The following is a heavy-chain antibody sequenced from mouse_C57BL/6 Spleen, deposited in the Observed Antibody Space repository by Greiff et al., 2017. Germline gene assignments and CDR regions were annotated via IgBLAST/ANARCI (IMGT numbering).Heavy chain of an antibody. CDR3: ARSRDYWDRAWFAY. Sequence: QVQLQQSGAELVKPGASVTISCKASGYAFSSYWMNWVKQRPGKGLEWIGQIYPGDGDTHYNGKFKGKATLTADKSSSTAYMQLSSLTTEDSAVYFGARSRDYWDRAWFAYWGQGTLVTVSA. V-gene: IGHV1-80*01. J-gene: IGHJ3*01. CDR1: GYAFSSYW. CDR2: IYPGDGDT. D-gene: IGHD4-1*01.